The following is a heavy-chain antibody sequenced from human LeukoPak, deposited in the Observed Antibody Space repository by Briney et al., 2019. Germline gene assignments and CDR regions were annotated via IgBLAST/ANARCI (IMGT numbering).Heavy chain of an antibody. J-gene: IGHJ4*02. CDR3: ARGTTGYNYGYLDY. CDR1: GFTFSSYW. Sequence: PGGSLRLSCAASGFTFSSYWMHWVRQVPGKGLVWVSRINTDESSTTYADSVKGRFTISRDNAKNTLYLQTNSLRAEDTAVYYCARGTTGYNYGYLDYWGQGTLVTVSS. V-gene: IGHV3-74*01. D-gene: IGHD5-24*01. CDR2: INTDESST.